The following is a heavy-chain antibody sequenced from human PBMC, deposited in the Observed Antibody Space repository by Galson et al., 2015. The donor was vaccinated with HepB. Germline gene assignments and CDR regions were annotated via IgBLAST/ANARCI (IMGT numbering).Heavy chain of an antibody. V-gene: IGHV7-4-1*02. Sequence: SVKVSCMASGYTFTSYAMNWVRQAPGQGLEWMGWINTNTGNPTYAQGFTGRFVFSLDTSVSTAYLRISSLKAEDTAVYYCATHPISGWAGGVDYWGQGTLVTVSS. CDR1: GYTFTSYA. CDR2: INTNTGNP. J-gene: IGHJ4*02. CDR3: ATHPISGWAGGVDY. D-gene: IGHD6-19*01.